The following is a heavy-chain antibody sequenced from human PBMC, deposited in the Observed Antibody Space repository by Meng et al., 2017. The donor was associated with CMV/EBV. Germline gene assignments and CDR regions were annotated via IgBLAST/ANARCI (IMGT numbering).Heavy chain of an antibody. CDR2: ISSSSSYI. CDR3: ARGDQGLVDY. J-gene: IGHJ4*02. V-gene: IGHV3-21*01. D-gene: IGHD6-19*01. Sequence: LTCAASGFTFSSYSMNRVRQAPGKGLEWVSSISSSSSYIYYADSVKGRFTISRDNAKNSLYLQMNSLRAEDTAVYYCARGDQGLVDYWGQGTLVTVSS. CDR1: GFTFSSYS.